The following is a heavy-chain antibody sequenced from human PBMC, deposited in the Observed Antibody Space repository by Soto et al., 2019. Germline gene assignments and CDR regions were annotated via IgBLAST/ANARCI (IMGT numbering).Heavy chain of an antibody. D-gene: IGHD6-13*01. V-gene: IGHV4-31*03. CDR1: GGSISSGDYY. J-gene: IGHJ4*02. Sequence: PSETLSLTCTVSGGSISSGDYYWSWIRQHPGKGLDWIGYIYYSGSTNYNPSLKSRVTISVDTSKNQFSLKLNSVTAADTAVYYCARVRTWNRNFSSSPPLYYFDYWGQGTLVTVSA. CDR2: IYYSGST. CDR3: ARVRTWNRNFSSSPPLYYFDY.